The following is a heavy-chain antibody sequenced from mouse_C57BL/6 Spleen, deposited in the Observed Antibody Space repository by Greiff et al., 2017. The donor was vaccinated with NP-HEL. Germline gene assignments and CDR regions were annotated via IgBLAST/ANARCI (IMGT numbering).Heavy chain of an antibody. CDR2: IYPSDSET. CDR3: AKRDDYDGPYAMDY. Sequence: QVQLQQPGAELVRPGSSVKLSCKASGYTFTSYWMDWVKQRPGQGLEWIVNIYPSDSETHYNQKFKDKATLTVDKSSSTAYMQLSSLTSEDSAVYYCAKRDDYDGPYAMDYWGQGTSVTVSS. CDR1: GYTFTSYW. V-gene: IGHV1-61*01. D-gene: IGHD2-4*01. J-gene: IGHJ4*01.